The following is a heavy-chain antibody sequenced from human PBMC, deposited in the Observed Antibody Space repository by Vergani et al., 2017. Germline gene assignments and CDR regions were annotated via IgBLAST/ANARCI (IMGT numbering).Heavy chain of an antibody. V-gene: IGHV3-23*05. CDR3: AKVFYHDSVAYKGPVFDF. D-gene: IGHD3-22*01. Sequence: EVQLLESGGGLVQPGGSLRLSCAASGFTFFNHAMTWVRQAPGKGLEWVSGVVGSGSTTYYADSVKGRFTISRDNSKKTLTLQMNSLRVEDTAIYFCAKVFYHDSVAYKGPVFDFWGRETLVTVSS. J-gene: IGHJ4*02. CDR1: GFTFFNHA. CDR2: VVGSGSTT.